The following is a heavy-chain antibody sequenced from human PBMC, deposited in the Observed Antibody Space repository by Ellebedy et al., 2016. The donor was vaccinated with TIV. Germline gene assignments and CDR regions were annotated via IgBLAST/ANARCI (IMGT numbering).Heavy chain of an antibody. CDR1: GFTFSSYN. J-gene: IGHJ6*03. CDR3: ARFGSYYVDL. CDR2: ISTSGYTK. V-gene: IGHV3-48*02. Sequence: GESLKISCVASGFTFSSYNMNWVRQAPGKGLEWVSHISTSGYTKYYAESVKGRFTISRDNAKNSLYLQMNSLRDEDTAVYYCARFGSYYVDLWGKGNMVTVSS. D-gene: IGHD3-16*01.